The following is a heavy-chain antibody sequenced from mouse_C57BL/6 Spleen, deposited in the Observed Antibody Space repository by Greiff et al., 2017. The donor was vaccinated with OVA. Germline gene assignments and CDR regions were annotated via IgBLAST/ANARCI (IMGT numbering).Heavy chain of an antibody. CDR1: GYTFTNYW. J-gene: IGHJ4*01. D-gene: IGHD2-4*01. CDR3: ARRDYDYDDYYAMDY. V-gene: IGHV1-63*01. Sequence: VQLQQSGAELVRPGTSVKMSCKASGYTFTNYWIGWAKQRPGHGLEWIGDIYPGGGYTNYNEKFKGKDTLTADKSSSTAYMQFSSLISEDSAIYYCARRDYDYDDYYAMDYWGQGTSVTVSS. CDR2: IYPGGGYT.